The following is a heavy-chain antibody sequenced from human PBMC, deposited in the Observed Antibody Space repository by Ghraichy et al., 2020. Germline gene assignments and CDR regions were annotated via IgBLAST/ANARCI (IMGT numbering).Heavy chain of an antibody. CDR1: GITFSSSA. CDR2: VSGYNGNT. D-gene: IGHD6-13*01. V-gene: IGHV3-23*01. Sequence: GGSLRLSCSASGITFSSSAMTWVLQAPGKGLEWVATVSGYNGNTYYADSVKGRFTISRDNSKNTLYLQMNSLRAEDTAEYYCATLAALDHWGQGTLVTVSS. CDR3: ATLAALDH. J-gene: IGHJ4*01.